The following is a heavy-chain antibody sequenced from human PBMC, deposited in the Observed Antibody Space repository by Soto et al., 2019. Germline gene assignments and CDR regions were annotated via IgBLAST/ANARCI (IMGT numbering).Heavy chain of an antibody. CDR2: IRSKAYGGTT. D-gene: IGHD3-22*01. Sequence: GGSLRLSCTASGFTFGDYAMSWFRQAPGKGLEWVGFIRSKAYGGTTEYAASVKGRFTISRDDSKSIAYLQMNSLKTEDTAVYYCTRFKYYDSSGYYYQLNAYWGQGTLVTVPS. CDR1: GFTFGDYA. CDR3: TRFKYYDSSGYYYQLNAY. V-gene: IGHV3-49*03. J-gene: IGHJ4*02.